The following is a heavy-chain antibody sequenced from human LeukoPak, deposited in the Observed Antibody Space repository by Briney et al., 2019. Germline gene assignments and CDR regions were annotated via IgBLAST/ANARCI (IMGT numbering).Heavy chain of an antibody. D-gene: IGHD3-10*01. CDR1: GCTFSSYG. Sequence: PGGSLRLSCAASGCTFSSYGMHWVRQAPGKGLEWVAFIRYDGSNKYYADSVKGRFTISRDNSKNTLYPQMNSLRAEDTAVYYCAKDSESYGSGSYFIYYFDYWGQGTLVTVSS. V-gene: IGHV3-30*02. CDR3: AKDSESYGSGSYFIYYFDY. J-gene: IGHJ4*02. CDR2: IRYDGSNK.